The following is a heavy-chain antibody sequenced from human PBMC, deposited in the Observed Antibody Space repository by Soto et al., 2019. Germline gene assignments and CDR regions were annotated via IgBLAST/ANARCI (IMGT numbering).Heavy chain of an antibody. J-gene: IGHJ4*02. CDR1: GFTFTSSA. D-gene: IGHD3-22*01. Sequence: RASVKVSCKASGFTFTSSAVQWVRQARGQRLEWIGWIVVGSGNTNYAQKFQERVTITRDMSTSTAYMELGSLRSEDTAVYYCAALYDSSGYVDYWGQGTLVTVSS. V-gene: IGHV1-58*01. CDR3: AALYDSSGYVDY. CDR2: IVVGSGNT.